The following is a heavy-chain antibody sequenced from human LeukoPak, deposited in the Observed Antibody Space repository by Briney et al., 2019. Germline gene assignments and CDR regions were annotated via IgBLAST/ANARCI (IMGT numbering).Heavy chain of an antibody. CDR3: AKDDDYGALG. D-gene: IGHD4-17*01. CDR2: ITSSGNTI. CDR1: GFTFSSYE. V-gene: IGHV3-48*03. Sequence: GGSLRLSCAASGFTFSSYEMDWVRQAPGKGLEWVSYITSSGNTIYYADSVKGRFTISRDNPRNTLYLQMNSLRAEDTAVYYCAKDDDYGALGWGQGTLVTVST. J-gene: IGHJ4*02.